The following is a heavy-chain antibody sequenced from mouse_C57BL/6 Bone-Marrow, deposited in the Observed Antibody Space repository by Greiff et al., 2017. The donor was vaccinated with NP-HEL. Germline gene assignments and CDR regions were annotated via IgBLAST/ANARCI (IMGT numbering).Heavy chain of an antibody. V-gene: IGHV3-8*01. Sequence: EVQLQESGPGLAKPSPSLSLSCSVTGYSITSDYWNWIRKFPGNKLEYMGYISYSGSTYYNPSPKSRISITRVTSQNQYYLQLHSVTTEDTATYYCARACYGYGCWYFDVWGTGTTVTVSS. CDR3: ARACYGYGCWYFDV. D-gene: IGHD2-2*01. J-gene: IGHJ1*03. CDR1: GYSITSDY. CDR2: ISYSGST.